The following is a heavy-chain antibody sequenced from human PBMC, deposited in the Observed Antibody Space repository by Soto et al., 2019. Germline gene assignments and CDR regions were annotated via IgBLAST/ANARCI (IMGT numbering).Heavy chain of an antibody. CDR2: IYPSGNT. J-gene: IGHJ6*04. Sequence: KASKTLSLTCTVSGGSINNYYWGWIRQPAGKGLEWIGRIYPSGNTNYNPSLKSRVIMSVDTSKDQFSLKLNSVTAADTAVYYCARGSLTMDVWGEGTTVTVSS. D-gene: IGHD3-10*01. CDR3: ARGSLTMDV. CDR1: GGSINNYY. V-gene: IGHV4-4*07.